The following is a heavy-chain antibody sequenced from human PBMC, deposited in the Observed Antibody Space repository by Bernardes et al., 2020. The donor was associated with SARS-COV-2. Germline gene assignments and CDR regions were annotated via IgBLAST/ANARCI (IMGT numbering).Heavy chain of an antibody. CDR2: IYYSGST. CDR3: ARGGSEGITIFGTEVVYYYGMDV. J-gene: IGHJ6*02. CDR1: GCSISSYY. D-gene: IGHD3-3*01. V-gene: IGHV4-59*08. Sequence: SEPLSLTCTVSGCSISSYYWSWIRQPPGKGLEWIGYIYYSGSTNYNPTLKSRVTTSLDTSKNKFSLKLSSVTAADTAVYYCARGGSEGITIFGTEVVYYYGMDVWGQGTTVTVSS.